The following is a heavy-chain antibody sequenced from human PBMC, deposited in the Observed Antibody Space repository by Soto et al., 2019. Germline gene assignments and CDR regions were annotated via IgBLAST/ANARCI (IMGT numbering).Heavy chain of an antibody. V-gene: IGHV4-31*03. D-gene: IGHD3-22*01. Sequence: PSETLSLTCTISGGSINSGGYYWSWIRQHPGKGLEWIGYIYYTGSTYFNPSLKSRVSSSVDTSENQFSLKLSSVTAADTAIYYCARGNHYNRSDAMDVWGQGTSVTVSS. CDR1: GGSINSGGYY. CDR3: ARGNHYNRSDAMDV. J-gene: IGHJ6*02. CDR2: IYYTGST.